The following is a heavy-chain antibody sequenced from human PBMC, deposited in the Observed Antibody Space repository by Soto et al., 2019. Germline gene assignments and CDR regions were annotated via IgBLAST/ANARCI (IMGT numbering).Heavy chain of an antibody. CDR2: MSSDGRT. CDR1: GGKFIDSG. Sequence: GSLRLSCRGSGGKFIDSGSRWVRQIPGKGLEWLSVMSSDGRTRYASSLTGRFTISRDNSKNTLYLQMSSLRAEDAAAYYCVKFPTSNFDSIPSTGFGFWGQGTLVTVYS. D-gene: IGHD3-22*01. J-gene: IGHJ4*03. CDR3: VKFPTSNFDSIPSTGFGF. V-gene: IGHV3-23*03.